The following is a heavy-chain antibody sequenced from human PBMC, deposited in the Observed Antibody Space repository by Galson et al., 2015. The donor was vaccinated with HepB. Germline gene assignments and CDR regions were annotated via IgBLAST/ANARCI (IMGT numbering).Heavy chain of an antibody. D-gene: IGHD3-10*01. Sequence: CAISGDSVSSNTAAWNWIRQSPSRGLEWLGRTYYRSKWFDDYADSVKSRITIRPVTSKNQFSLELNFVTPDDAGLYFCVRDRGSVVGGATLPDVFDFWGQGTMVTVSS. V-gene: IGHV6-1*01. CDR1: GDSVSSNTAA. CDR3: VRDRGSVVGGATLPDVFDF. J-gene: IGHJ3*01. CDR2: TYYRSKWFD.